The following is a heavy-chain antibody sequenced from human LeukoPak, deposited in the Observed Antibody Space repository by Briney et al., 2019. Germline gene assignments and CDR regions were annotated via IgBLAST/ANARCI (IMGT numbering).Heavy chain of an antibody. CDR3: ARGLGGYCSSTSCAGGY. J-gene: IGHJ4*02. CDR1: GGTFSSYA. D-gene: IGHD2-2*01. Sequence: SVKVSCKASGGTFSSYAISWVRQAPGQGLEWMGGIIPIFGTANYAQKFQGRVTITADESTSTAYMELSSLRSEDTAVYYCARGLGGYCSSTSCAGGYWGQGTLDTVSS. V-gene: IGHV1-69*13. CDR2: IIPIFGTA.